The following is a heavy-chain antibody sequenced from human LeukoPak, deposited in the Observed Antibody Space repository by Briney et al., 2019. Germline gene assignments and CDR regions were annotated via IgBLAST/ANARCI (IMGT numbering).Heavy chain of an antibody. V-gene: IGHV4-59*01. Sequence: SETLSLTCTVSGGSISSYYWSWIRQPPGKGLEWIGYIYYSGSTNYNPSLKSRVTISVDTSKNQFSLKLSSVTAADTAVYYCARISVYSSGWSGAHFDYWGQGTLVTVSS. CDR2: IYYSGST. D-gene: IGHD6-19*01. CDR1: GGSISSYY. CDR3: ARISVYSSGWSGAHFDY. J-gene: IGHJ4*02.